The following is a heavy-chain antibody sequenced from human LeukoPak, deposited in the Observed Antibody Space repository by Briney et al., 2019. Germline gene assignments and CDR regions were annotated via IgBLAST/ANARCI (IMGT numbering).Heavy chain of an antibody. V-gene: IGHV4-34*01. J-gene: IGHJ4*02. D-gene: IGHD2-15*01. CDR1: GGSFSGYY. Sequence: SETLSLTYAVYGGSFSGYYWSWIRQPPGKGLEWIGEIDHSGSTNYNPSLKSRVNISVDTSKNQFSLKLSSVTAADTAVYYCARGSQSLGYCSGGSCRAKIFDYWGQGTLVTVSS. CDR3: ARGSQSLGYCSGGSCRAKIFDY. CDR2: IDHSGST.